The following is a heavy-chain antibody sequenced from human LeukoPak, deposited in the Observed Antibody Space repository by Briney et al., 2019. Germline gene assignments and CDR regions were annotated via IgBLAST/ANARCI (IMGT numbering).Heavy chain of an antibody. CDR2: ISGSGGST. Sequence: PGGSLRLSCAASGFTFTTYAMSWVRHAPGKGLEWVSGISGSGGSTYYADSVKGRFTISRDNSKNTLYLQMNSLRAEHTAVYFCAKDSGYKNGWSVYCGQGTLVTVYS. V-gene: IGHV3-23*01. CDR1: GFTFTTYA. J-gene: IGHJ4*02. D-gene: IGHD6-19*01. CDR3: AKDSGYKNGWSVY.